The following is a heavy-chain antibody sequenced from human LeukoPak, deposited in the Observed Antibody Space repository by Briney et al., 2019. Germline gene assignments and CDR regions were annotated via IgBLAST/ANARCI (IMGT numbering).Heavy chain of an antibody. V-gene: IGHV4-61*02. CDR3: ASGDIVATIFDY. D-gene: IGHD5-12*01. CDR1: GGSISSGSYY. CDR2: IYTSGST. J-gene: IGHJ4*02. Sequence: SQTLSLTCTVSGGSISSGSYYWSWIRQPAGKGLEWIGRIYTSGSTNYNPSLKSRVTISVDTSKNHFSLKLSSVTAADTAVYYCASGDIVATIFDYWGQGTLVTVSS.